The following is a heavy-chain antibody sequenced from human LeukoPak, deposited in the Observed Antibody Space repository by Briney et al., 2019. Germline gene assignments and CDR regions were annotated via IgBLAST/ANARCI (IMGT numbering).Heavy chain of an antibody. J-gene: IGHJ6*03. D-gene: IGHD6-6*01. CDR1: GGSFGGYY. V-gene: IGHV4-34*01. CDR2: INHSGST. Sequence: SETLSLTCAVYGGSFGGYYWSWIRQPPGKGLEWIGEINHSGSTNYNPSLKSRVTISVDTSKNQFSLKLSSVTAADTAVYYCARAAALNYYYYYYMDVWGKGTTVTVSS. CDR3: ARAAALNYYYYYYMDV.